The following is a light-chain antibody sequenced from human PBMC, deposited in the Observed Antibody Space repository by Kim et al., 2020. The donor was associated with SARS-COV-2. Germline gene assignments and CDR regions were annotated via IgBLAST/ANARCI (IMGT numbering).Light chain of an antibody. J-gene: IGKJ1*01. V-gene: IGKV3-20*01. CDR3: LQYDNSPRT. CDR2: GAS. Sequence: ETVLTQSPGTLSLSPGERATLSCRASQSLSRRYLAWYQQRPGQAPRLLIHGASSRATGIPDRFSGSGSGTDFTLNISRLEPEDFAVYYCLQYDNSPRTFGQGTKVDIK. CDR1: QSLSRRY.